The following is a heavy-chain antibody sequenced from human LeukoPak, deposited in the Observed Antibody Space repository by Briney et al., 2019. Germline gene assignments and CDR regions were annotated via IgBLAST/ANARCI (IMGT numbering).Heavy chain of an antibody. Sequence: GGSLRLSCAASGFTFSRYSMNWVRQTPGKGLEWVSYISSSSSTIYYADSVKGRFTISRDNAKNSPSLQMNSLRAEDTAVYYCASDSPPDYWGQGTLVTVSS. CDR1: GFTFSRYS. CDR3: ASDSPPDY. V-gene: IGHV3-48*01. J-gene: IGHJ4*02. CDR2: ISSSSSTI.